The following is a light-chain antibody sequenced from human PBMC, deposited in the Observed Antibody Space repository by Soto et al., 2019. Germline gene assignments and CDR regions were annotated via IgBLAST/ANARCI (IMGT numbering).Light chain of an antibody. Sequence: QSVLTQPAPVSGSPGQSITISCTGTSSDVGGYNYVSWYQQHPGKAPKLMIYEVSNRPSGVSDRFSGSKSGNTASLTISGLQAEDDADYYCSSYTSSSTLYVFGTGTKVTVL. J-gene: IGLJ1*01. V-gene: IGLV2-14*01. CDR2: EVS. CDR1: SSDVGGYNY. CDR3: SSYTSSSTLYV.